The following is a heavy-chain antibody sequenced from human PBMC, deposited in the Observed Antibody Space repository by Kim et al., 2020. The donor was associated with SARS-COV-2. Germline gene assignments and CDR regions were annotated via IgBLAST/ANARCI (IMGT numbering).Heavy chain of an antibody. V-gene: IGHV7-4-1*02. CDR3: ARIYGSGSWGIDP. J-gene: IGHJ5*02. D-gene: IGHD3-10*01. Sequence: YAQGFTGRFVFSLDTSVSTAYLQISSLKAEDTAVYYCARIYGSGSWGIDPWGQGTLVTVSS.